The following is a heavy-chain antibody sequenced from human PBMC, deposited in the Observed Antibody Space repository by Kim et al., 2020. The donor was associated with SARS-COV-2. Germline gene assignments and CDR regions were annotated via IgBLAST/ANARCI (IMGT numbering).Heavy chain of an antibody. Sequence: GRFTISRDNSKHTLYLQMNSLRAEDTAIYYCAKAVSYGSGSYYKMGYLDYWGQGTLVTVSS. V-gene: IGHV3-23*01. D-gene: IGHD3-10*01. CDR3: AKAVSYGSGSYYKMGYLDY. J-gene: IGHJ4*02.